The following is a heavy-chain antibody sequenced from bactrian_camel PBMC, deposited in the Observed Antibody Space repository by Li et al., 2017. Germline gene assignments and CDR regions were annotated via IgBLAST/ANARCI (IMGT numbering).Heavy chain of an antibody. CDR1: EYTYTRNC. V-gene: IGHV3S1*01. CDR3: VKDLSVVVFVGFGH. J-gene: IGHJ6*01. CDR2: IYTDGGRP. Sequence: HVQLVESGGGSVQAGGSLRLSCQANEYTYTRNCLGWYRQAPGKEREGVAAIYTDGGRPHYSDFVKGRFTISRDNAKNTLYLQLNNLEIEDTAMYYCVKDLSVVVFVGFGHWGQGTQVTVS. D-gene: IGHD7*01.